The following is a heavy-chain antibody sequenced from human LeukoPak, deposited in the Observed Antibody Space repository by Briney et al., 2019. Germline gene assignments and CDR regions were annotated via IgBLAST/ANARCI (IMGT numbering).Heavy chain of an antibody. V-gene: IGHV1-3*01. CDR2: INAGNGNT. D-gene: IGHD3-3*01. Sequence: ASVKVSCKASGYTFTSYAMHWVRQAPGQRLEWMGWINAGNGNTKYSQKFQGRVTMTTDTSTSTAYMELRSLRSDDTAVYYCARSPYYDFWRGYYWCYYGMDVWGQGTTVTVSS. CDR3: ARSPYYDFWRGYYWCYYGMDV. J-gene: IGHJ6*02. CDR1: GYTFTSYA.